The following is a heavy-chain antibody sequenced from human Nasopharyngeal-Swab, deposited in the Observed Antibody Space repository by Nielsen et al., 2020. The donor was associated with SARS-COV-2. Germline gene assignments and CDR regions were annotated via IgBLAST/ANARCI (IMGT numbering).Heavy chain of an antibody. V-gene: IGHV4-61*06. D-gene: IGHD6-19*01. CDR2: IYYSGST. CDR3: ARVLGEQWLVNYYYYMDV. Sequence: RQAPGKGLEWIGYIYYSGSTNYNPSLKSRVTISVDTSKNQFSLKLSSVTAADTAVYYCARVLGEQWLVNYYYYMDVWGKGTTVTVSS. J-gene: IGHJ6*03.